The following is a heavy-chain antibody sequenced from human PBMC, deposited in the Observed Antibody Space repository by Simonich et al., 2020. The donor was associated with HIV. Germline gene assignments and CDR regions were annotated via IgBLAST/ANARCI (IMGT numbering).Heavy chain of an antibody. CDR1: GYSFTSYW. Sequence: EVQLVQSGAEVKQPGESLKISCKGSGYSFTSYWFGWVSQMPGKVLEWMGIIYPGDADTRYSPSFQGQVPSSADKSISTAYLQWSSLKASDTAMYYCVRRLAVAGTYWYFDLWGRGTLVTVSS. D-gene: IGHD6-19*01. CDR2: IYPGDADT. V-gene: IGHV5-51*03. J-gene: IGHJ2*01. CDR3: VRRLAVAGTYWYFDL.